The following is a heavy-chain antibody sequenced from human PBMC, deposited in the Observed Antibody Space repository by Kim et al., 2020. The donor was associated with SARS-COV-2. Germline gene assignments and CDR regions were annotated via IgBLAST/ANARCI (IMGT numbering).Heavy chain of an antibody. CDR1: GGSFSGYY. Sequence: SETLSLTCAVYGGSFSGYYWSWIRQPPGKGLEWIGEINHSGSTNYNPSLKSRVTISVDTSKNQFSLKLSSVTAADTAVYYCARSDPLIAAGLLRETGGWFDPWGQGTLVTVSS. CDR3: ARSDPLIAAGLLRETGGWFDP. D-gene: IGHD6-25*01. V-gene: IGHV4-34*01. J-gene: IGHJ5*02. CDR2: INHSGST.